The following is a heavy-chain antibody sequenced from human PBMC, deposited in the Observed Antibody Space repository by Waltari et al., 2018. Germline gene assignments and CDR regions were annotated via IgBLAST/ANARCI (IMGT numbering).Heavy chain of an antibody. CDR2: INHSGST. D-gene: IGHD3-16*02. Sequence: QVQLQQWGAGLLKPSETLSLTCAVYGGSFSGYYWSWIRQPPGKGLEWIGEINHSGSTNYNPSLKSRVTISVDTSKNQFSLKLSSVTAADTAVYYCARARYDYVWGSYRLNQLDYWGQGTLVTVSS. J-gene: IGHJ4*02. V-gene: IGHV4-34*01. CDR3: ARARYDYVWGSYRLNQLDY. CDR1: GGSFSGYY.